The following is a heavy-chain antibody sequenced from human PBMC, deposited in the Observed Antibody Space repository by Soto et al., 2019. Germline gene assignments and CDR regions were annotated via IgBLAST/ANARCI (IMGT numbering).Heavy chain of an antibody. D-gene: IGHD4-17*01. CDR2: ISGSGGST. V-gene: IGHV3-23*01. CDR3: AKDQPPATTVTNAIYYYGMDV. J-gene: IGHJ6*02. CDR1: GFTFSSYA. Sequence: LRLSCAASGFTFSSYAMSWVRQAPGKGLEWVSAISGSGGSTYYADSVKGRFTISRDNSKNTLYLQMNSLRAEDTAVYYCAKDQPPATTVTNAIYYYGMDVWGQGTTVTVSS.